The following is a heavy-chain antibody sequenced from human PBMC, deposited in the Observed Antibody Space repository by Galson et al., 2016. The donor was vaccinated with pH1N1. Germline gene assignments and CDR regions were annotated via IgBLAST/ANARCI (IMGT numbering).Heavy chain of an antibody. D-gene: IGHD2-15*01. CDR1: GGPFSSYT. Sequence: SVKVSCKASGGPFSSYTISWVRQAPGQGLEWVGRITPVLRTATYAQKFQGRITITADKSTNTGYMQLSSLRSDDTAVYYCARDGRVTVVVTDDALDVWGQGTVLTVSS. CDR3: ARDGRVTVVVTDDALDV. J-gene: IGHJ3*01. CDR2: ITPVLRTA. V-gene: IGHV1-69*08.